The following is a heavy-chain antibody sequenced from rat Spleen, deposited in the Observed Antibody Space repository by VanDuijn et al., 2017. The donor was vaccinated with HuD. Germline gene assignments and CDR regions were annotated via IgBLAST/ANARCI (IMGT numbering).Heavy chain of an antibody. CDR2: IIYDGSST. Sequence: EVQLVESGGGLVQPGNSLKLSCAASGFTFSDYAMAWVRQSPKKGLEWVATIIYDGSSTYYRVSVKGRFTISRDNAKSTLYLQMDSLRSEDTATYYCATQGTDYYYAYVMDAWGQGASVTVSS. D-gene: IGHD1-6*01. V-gene: IGHV5S10*01. CDR3: ATQGTDYYYAYVMDA. J-gene: IGHJ4*01. CDR1: GFTFSDYA.